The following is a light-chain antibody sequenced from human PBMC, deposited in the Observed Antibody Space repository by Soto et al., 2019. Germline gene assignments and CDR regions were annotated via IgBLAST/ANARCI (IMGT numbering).Light chain of an antibody. Sequence: QSALTQPASVSGSPGQSLTISCTGTNADIGDYNYVSWYQQHPGKAPKLLISEVTNRPAGVSTRFSGSKSGNTDSLTISGLLPEDEAEYYCSSYTSSSTPVVFGGGTKLTVL. CDR1: NADIGDYNY. V-gene: IGLV2-14*01. CDR2: EVT. CDR3: SSYTSSSTPVV. J-gene: IGLJ2*01.